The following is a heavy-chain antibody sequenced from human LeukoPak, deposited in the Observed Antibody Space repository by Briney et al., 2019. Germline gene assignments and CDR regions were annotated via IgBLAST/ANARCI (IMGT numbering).Heavy chain of an antibody. D-gene: IGHD2-2*01. CDR2: IYTSGSN. CDR1: GDSISSYY. V-gene: IGHV4-4*07. J-gene: IGHJ6*03. Sequence: SDTVSLTCNVSGDSISSYYWSWMRQPAGKGLEWIGRIYTSGSNNYTPALKSRLTMSVDASKNQFSLKLSSVTAADTAVYHCARHVGCSSTSCRKKYYYYYYMDVWGKGTTVTVSS. CDR3: ARHVGCSSTSCRKKYYYYYYMDV.